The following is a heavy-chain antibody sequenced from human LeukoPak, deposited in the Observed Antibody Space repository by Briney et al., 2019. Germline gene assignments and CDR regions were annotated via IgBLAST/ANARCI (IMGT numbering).Heavy chain of an antibody. V-gene: IGHV3-21*01. CDR2: ITSSCDYV. J-gene: IGHJ5*02. Sequence: PGKSLRLSCAASGFTFSSYSMNWVRQAPGKGLEWVSSITSSCDYVYYADSVKGRFTISRDNAENSLHLQMNSLRADDTAVYYCAREFKSGYGMWAWGQGTLVTVSS. CDR1: GFTFSSYS. D-gene: IGHD5-18*01. CDR3: AREFKSGYGMWA.